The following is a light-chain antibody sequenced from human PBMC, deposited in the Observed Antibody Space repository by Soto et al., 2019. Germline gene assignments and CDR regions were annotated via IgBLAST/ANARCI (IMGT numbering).Light chain of an antibody. CDR2: DAS. V-gene: IGKV1-33*01. J-gene: IGKJ4*01. CDR3: QQYDDLLS. Sequence: DIQMTQSPSSLSASVGDRVTITCKASQDIAKYLNWYQQKPGNAPKLLIYDASELHAGVPSRFSGSGSGTDFTFTISSVKPEDFTAYYCQQYDDLLSFGGGTKVEIK. CDR1: QDIAKY.